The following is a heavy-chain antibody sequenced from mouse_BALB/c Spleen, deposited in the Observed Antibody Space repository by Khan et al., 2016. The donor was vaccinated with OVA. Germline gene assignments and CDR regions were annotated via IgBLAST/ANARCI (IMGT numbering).Heavy chain of an antibody. CDR3: ARSTYRYAFAY. CDR1: GDSITSGY. D-gene: IGHD2-14*01. V-gene: IGHV3-8*02. CDR2: MIYSGNT. Sequence: EVELVESGPSLVKPSQTLSLTCSVTGDSITSGYWSWIRKFPGNKLEYMGYMIYSGNTYYNPSLKSRISITRHTSKNQYYLQLNSVTTEDIATYYCARSTYRYAFAYWGQGTLVTVSA. J-gene: IGHJ3*01.